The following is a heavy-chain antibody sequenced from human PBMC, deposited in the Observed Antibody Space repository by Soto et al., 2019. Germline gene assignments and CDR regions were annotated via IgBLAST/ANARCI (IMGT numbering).Heavy chain of an antibody. J-gene: IGHJ3*01. CDR2: ISWNSKIV. Sequence: EVQLVESGGDLVQPGRSLRLSCAASGFTFDDNPMHWVRQVPGKGLEWVSGISWNSKIVGDADSVRGRFTISRDNAKKSLYLKMNGLIPEDTALYFCVKDGLTSIFGIVDDNVVLWGRGTMVPVS. CDR3: VKDGLTSIFGIVDDNVVL. V-gene: IGHV3-9*01. CDR1: GFTFDDNP. D-gene: IGHD3-3*01.